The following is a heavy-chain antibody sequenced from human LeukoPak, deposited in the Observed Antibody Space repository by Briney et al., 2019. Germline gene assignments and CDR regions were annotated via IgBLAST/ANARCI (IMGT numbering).Heavy chain of an antibody. D-gene: IGHD1-26*01. Sequence: GGSLRLSCAASGFTFSSYAMSWVRQAPGKGLEWVSAISGSGGSTYYADSVKGRFTISRDNSKNTLYLQMNSLRADDTAVYYCAKDLGRYRNNFFDYWGQGNLVTVSS. J-gene: IGHJ4*02. V-gene: IGHV3-23*01. CDR1: GFTFSSYA. CDR3: AKDLGRYRNNFFDY. CDR2: ISGSGGST.